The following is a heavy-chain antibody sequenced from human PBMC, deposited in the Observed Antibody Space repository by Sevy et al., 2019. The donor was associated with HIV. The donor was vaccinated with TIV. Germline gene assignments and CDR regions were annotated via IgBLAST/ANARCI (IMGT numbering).Heavy chain of an antibody. CDR1: GFTFSSYA. V-gene: IGHV3-23*01. J-gene: IGHJ4*02. CDR2: ISGSGGST. D-gene: IGHD6-19*01. Sequence: GGSLRLSCAASGFTFSSYAMSWVRQAPGKGLEWVSAISGSGGSTYYGDSVKGRFTISRDNAKSTLYLQMNSRIAEDTAVYYCAKCPKGGDSSGWYSLLGGSYFDYWGQGTLVTVSS. CDR3: AKCPKGGDSSGWYSLLGGSYFDY.